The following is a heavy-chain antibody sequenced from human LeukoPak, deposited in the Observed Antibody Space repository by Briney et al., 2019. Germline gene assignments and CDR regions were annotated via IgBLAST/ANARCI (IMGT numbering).Heavy chain of an antibody. CDR2: IIPILGIA. CDR1: GGTFSSYT. Sequence: SVKVSCKASGGTFSSYTISWVRQAPGQGLEWMGRIIPILGIANYAQRFQGRVTITADKSTSTAYMELSSLRSEDTAVYYCARAYSSSSGGGMDVWGQGTTVTVSS. J-gene: IGHJ6*02. D-gene: IGHD6-6*01. CDR3: ARAYSSSSGGGMDV. V-gene: IGHV1-69*02.